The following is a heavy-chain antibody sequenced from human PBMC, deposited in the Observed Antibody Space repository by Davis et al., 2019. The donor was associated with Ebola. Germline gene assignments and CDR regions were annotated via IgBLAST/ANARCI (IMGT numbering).Heavy chain of an antibody. CDR3: AKDNFILFAVESFDY. CDR2: IRGST. CDR1: GFTFSSYA. D-gene: IGHD6-19*01. J-gene: IGHJ4*02. Sequence: GESLKISCAASGFTFSSYAMTWVRQAPGKGLEWVSAIRGSTYYADSVKGRFTISRDNSKNTLYLQMNSLRAEDTAVYYCAKDNFILFAVESFDYWGQGTLVTVSS. V-gene: IGHV3-23*01.